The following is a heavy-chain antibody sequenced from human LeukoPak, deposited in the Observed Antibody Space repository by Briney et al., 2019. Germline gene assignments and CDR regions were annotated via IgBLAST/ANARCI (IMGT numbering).Heavy chain of an antibody. CDR2: ISGSGGST. Sequence: AGGSLRLSCAASGFTFSSYAMSWVRQAPGKGLEWVSAISGSGGSTYYADSVKGRFTISRDNSKNTLYLQMSSLRAEDTAVYYCAKVGVATREFDYWGQGTLVTVSS. V-gene: IGHV3-23*01. J-gene: IGHJ4*02. CDR3: AKVGVATREFDY. D-gene: IGHD5-12*01. CDR1: GFTFSSYA.